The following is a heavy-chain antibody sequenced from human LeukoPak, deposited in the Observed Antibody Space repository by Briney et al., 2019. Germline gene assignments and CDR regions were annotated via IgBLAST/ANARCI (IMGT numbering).Heavy chain of an antibody. D-gene: IGHD3-22*01. CDR3: ATAGAYYYDSSGYHLFDY. CDR1: GFTFSSYS. CDR2: ISSSSSYI. V-gene: IGHV3-21*01. J-gene: IGHJ4*02. Sequence: PGGSLRLSCAASGFTFSSYSMNWVRQAPGKGLEWVSSISSSSSYIYCADSVKGRFTISRDNAKNSLYLQMNSLRAEDTAVYYCATAGAYYYDSSGYHLFDYWGQGTLVTVSS.